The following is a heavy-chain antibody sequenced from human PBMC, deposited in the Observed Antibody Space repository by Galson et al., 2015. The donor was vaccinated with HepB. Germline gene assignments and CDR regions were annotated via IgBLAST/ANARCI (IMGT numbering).Heavy chain of an antibody. CDR3: ARDINSSAKRINPPSCEPGDY. CDR1: GYTFTSYG. V-gene: IGHV1-18*01. J-gene: IGHJ4*02. CDR2: ISAYNGST. Sequence: SVKVSCKASGYTFTSYGISWVRQAPGQGLEWMGWISAYNGSTNYAQKLQGRVTMTTDTSTSTAYMELRSLRSDDTAVYYCARDINSSAKRINPPSCEPGDYWGQGTLVTVSS. D-gene: IGHD6-19*01.